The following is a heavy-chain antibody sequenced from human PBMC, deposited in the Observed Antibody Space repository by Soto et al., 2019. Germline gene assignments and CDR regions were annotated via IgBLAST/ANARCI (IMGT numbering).Heavy chain of an antibody. CDR2: ISAYNGNT. CDR3: ARDILEYCSGGSCYPSGS. CDR1: GYTFTSYG. J-gene: IGHJ5*02. D-gene: IGHD2-15*01. V-gene: IGHV1-18*01. Sequence: QVQLVQSGAEVKKPGASVKVSCKASGYTFTSYGISWVRQAPGQGLERTGWISAYNGNTNYAQKLEVRGTMTTDTSTRTAYMELRSLRSDDTAVYYCARDILEYCSGGSCYPSGSWGQGTLVTVSS.